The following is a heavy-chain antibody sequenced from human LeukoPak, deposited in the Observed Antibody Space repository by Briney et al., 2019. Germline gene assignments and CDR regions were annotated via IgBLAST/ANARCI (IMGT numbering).Heavy chain of an antibody. CDR1: GGSISSYY. V-gene: IGHV4-59*12. J-gene: IGHJ3*02. CDR3: ARGYLLWNDAFDI. Sequence: SETLSLTCTVSGGSISSYYWSWIRQPPGKGLEWIGYIYYSGSTNYNPSLKSRVTISVDTSKNQFSLKLSSVTAADTALYYCARGYLLWNDAFDIWGQGTMVTVSS. CDR2: IYYSGST. D-gene: IGHD2-15*01.